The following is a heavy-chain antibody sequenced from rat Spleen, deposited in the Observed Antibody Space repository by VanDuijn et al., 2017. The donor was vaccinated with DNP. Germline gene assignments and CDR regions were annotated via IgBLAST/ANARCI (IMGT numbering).Heavy chain of an antibody. CDR1: GFSITSNY. V-gene: IGHV3-1*01. D-gene: IGHD1-7*01. CDR3: ARWTRYFDY. Sequence: EVQLQESGPGLVKPSQSLSLTCSVTGFSITSNYWGWIRQFPGNKMEYIGHISYSGRTDYNPSLKSRISITRDTSRNHFFLHLISVTTEDTATYYCARWTRYFDYWGQGVMVTVSS. CDR2: ISYSGRT. J-gene: IGHJ2*01.